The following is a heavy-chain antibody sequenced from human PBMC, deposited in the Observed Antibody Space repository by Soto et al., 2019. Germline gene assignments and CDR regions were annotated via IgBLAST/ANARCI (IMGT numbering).Heavy chain of an antibody. J-gene: IGHJ5*02. CDR2: ISGSGGST. CDR1: GFTFSSYA. D-gene: IGHD6-19*01. V-gene: IGHV3-23*01. CDR3: AKDRSSGWYSSYWFDP. Sequence: EVQLLESGGGLVQPGGSLRLSCAASGFTFSSYAMSWVRQAPGKGLEWVSAISGSGGSTYYADSVKGRFTISRDNSKNTLYLQMNSLRAEDTAVYYCAKDRSSGWYSSYWFDPWGQGTLVTVSS.